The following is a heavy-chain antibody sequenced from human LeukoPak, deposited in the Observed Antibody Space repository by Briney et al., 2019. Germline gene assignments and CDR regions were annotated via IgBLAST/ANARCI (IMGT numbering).Heavy chain of an antibody. J-gene: IGHJ5*02. D-gene: IGHD4-11*01. Sequence: ASVKVSCKASGYTFTSYDINWVRQATGQGLEWMGWRNPNSGNTGYAQKCQGRVTMTRNTSISTAYMELSSLRSEDPAVYYCARGAATVTTSNWFDPWGQGTLVTVSS. CDR1: GYTFTSYD. CDR2: RNPNSGNT. CDR3: ARGAATVTTSNWFDP. V-gene: IGHV1-8*01.